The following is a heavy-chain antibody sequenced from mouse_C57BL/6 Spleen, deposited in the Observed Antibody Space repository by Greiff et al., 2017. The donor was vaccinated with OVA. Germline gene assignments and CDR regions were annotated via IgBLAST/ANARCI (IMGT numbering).Heavy chain of an antibody. D-gene: IGHD2-2*01. CDR2: IHPSDSDT. Sequence: QVQLKQPGAELVKPGASVKVSCKASGYTFTSYWMHWVKQRPGQGLEWIGRIHPSDSDTNYNQKFKGKATLTVDKSSSTAYMQLSSLTSEYSEVYYCAMGGYDDAYWGQGTLVTVSA. CDR1: GYTFTSYW. J-gene: IGHJ3*01. CDR3: AMGGYDDAY. V-gene: IGHV1-74*01.